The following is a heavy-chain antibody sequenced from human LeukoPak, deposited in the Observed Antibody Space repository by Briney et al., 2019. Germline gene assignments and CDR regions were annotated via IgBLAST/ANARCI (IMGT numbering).Heavy chain of an antibody. CDR3: ARDRTYGDYAAYDI. Sequence: GGSLRLTCTASGFTFSDYYMSWIRQAPGKGLEWASYISSSGSGIYYADSVKGRFTISRDNAKNSLYLQMNSLRGDDTAVYYCARDRTYGDYAAYDIWGQGTMVTVSS. CDR2: ISSSGSGI. J-gene: IGHJ3*02. D-gene: IGHD4-17*01. V-gene: IGHV3-11*01. CDR1: GFTFSDYY.